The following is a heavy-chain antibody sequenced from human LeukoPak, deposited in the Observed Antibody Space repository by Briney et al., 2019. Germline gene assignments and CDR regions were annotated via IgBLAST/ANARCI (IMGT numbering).Heavy chain of an antibody. CDR1: GGTISSSSYY. D-gene: IGHD2-2*01. Sequence: EALALTCTVSGGTISSSSYYLGWIRQPPGKALERLDSNYYSGSPLHNPSLKIRVTISVDTSKNQFSLKLSCVCAADTAVYYCATAKGYCSGTSCSTNFDYWGQGTLVTVSS. CDR2: NYYSGSP. V-gene: IGHV4-39*01. CDR3: ATAKGYCSGTSCSTNFDY. J-gene: IGHJ4*02.